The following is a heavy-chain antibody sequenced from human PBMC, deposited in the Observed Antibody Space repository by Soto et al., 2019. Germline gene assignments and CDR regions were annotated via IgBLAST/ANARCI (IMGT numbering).Heavy chain of an antibody. CDR2: IYPGDSDT. Sequence: GESLKISCNGSGYSFTSYWIGWVRQMPGKGLEWMGIIYPGDSDTRYSPSFQGQVTISADKSISTAYLQWSSLKASDTAMYYCARHKGYDFWSGPHALDYWGQGTLVTVSS. CDR3: ARHKGYDFWSGPHALDY. D-gene: IGHD3-3*01. V-gene: IGHV5-51*01. CDR1: GYSFTSYW. J-gene: IGHJ4*02.